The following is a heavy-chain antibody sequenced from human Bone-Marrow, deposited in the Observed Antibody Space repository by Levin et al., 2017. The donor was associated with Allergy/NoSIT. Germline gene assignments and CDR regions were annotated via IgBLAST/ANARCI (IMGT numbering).Heavy chain of an antibody. Sequence: PGGSLRLSCAASGFTFSSYGMHWVRQAPGKGLEWVAVIWYDGSNKYYADSVKGRFTISRDSSKNTLDLEMNSLRAEDTAVYYCVRDRGNWFDPWGQGTLVIVSS. CDR2: IWYDGSNK. CDR3: VRDRGNWFDP. J-gene: IGHJ5*02. CDR1: GFTFSSYG. V-gene: IGHV3-33*01.